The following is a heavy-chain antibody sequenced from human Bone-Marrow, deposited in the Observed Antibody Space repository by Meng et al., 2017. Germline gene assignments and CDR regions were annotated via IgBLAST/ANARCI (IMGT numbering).Heavy chain of an antibody. V-gene: IGHV3-23*04. CDR3: AKDHRPREHNWFDP. Sequence: EVQLVESGGGLVQPGGSLRLSCAASGFTVSTNYMSWVRQAPGKGLEWVSAISGSGGSTYYADSVKGRFTISRDNSKNTLYLQMNSLRAEDTAVYYCAKDHRPREHNWFDPWGQGTLVTVSS. J-gene: IGHJ5*02. D-gene: IGHD5-24*01. CDR2: ISGSGGST. CDR1: GFTVSTNY.